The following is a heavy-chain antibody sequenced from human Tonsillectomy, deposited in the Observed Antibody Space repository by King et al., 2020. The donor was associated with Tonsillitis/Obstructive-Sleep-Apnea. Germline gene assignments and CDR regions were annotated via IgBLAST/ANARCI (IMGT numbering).Heavy chain of an antibody. CDR2: INHSGST. J-gene: IGHJ4*02. CDR1: GGSFSGYY. Sequence: VQLPQWGAGLLKPSETLSLTCAVYGGSFSGYYWSWIRQPPGKGLEWIGEINHSGSTNYNPSLKSRVTISVDTSKNQFSLKLSSVTAADTAVYYCARGQKGGVGATSHIDYWGQGTLVTVSS. V-gene: IGHV4-34*01. D-gene: IGHD1-26*01. CDR3: ARGQKGGVGATSHIDY.